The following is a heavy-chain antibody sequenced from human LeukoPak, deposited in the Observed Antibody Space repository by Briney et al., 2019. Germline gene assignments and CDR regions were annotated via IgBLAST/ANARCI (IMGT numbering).Heavy chain of an antibody. CDR1: GVSISSSS. Sequence: PGGSLRLSCAASGVSISSSSRSWVRQPPGKGLEWVSALTGSGGSTYYADYVKGRFTISRDNSKKTLFLQMNSLRAEDTAVYYCAKDLAPAAYWGQGTPVTVSS. V-gene: IGHV3-23*01. CDR2: LTGSGGST. D-gene: IGHD2-2*01. J-gene: IGHJ4*02. CDR3: AKDLAPAAY.